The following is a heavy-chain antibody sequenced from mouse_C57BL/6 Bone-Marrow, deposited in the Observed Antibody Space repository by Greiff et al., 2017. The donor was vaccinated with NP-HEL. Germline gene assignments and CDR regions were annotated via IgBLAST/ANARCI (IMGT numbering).Heavy chain of an antibody. CDR2: IYPRSGNT. D-gene: IGHD1-1*01. J-gene: IGHJ2*01. V-gene: IGHV1-81*01. CDR1: GYTFTSYG. CDR3: ARSRFYYYGSSYKFDY. Sequence: VQLQQSGAELARPGASVKLSCKASGYTFTSYGISWVKQRTGQGLEWIGEIYPRSGNTYYNEKFKGKATLTADKSSSTAYMELRSLTSEDSAVYFCARSRFYYYGSSYKFDYWGQGTTRTVSS.